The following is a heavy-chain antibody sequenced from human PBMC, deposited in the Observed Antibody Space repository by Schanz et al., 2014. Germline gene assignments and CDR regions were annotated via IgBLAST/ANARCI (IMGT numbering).Heavy chain of an antibody. D-gene: IGHD5-18*01. CDR1: GDSISSYS. CDR2: IYTSGAT. V-gene: IGHV4-4*07. Sequence: QVQLQESGPGLVKPSETLSLTCTVSGDSISSYSWSWIRRPAGKGLEWIGRIYTSGATNYNPSLKSRLTMSVDTSKTQVSLKRRSVTAADTAVYYCARGNDIQVWSLDYWGQGTLVTVSS. CDR3: ARGNDIQVWSLDY. J-gene: IGHJ4*02.